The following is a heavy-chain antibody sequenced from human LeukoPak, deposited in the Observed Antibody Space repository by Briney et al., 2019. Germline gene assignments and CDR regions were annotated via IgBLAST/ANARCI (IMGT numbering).Heavy chain of an antibody. CDR2: IYTSGST. CDR1: GVSIGSYY. D-gene: IGHD3-10*01. CDR3: ARDLKVGYYYGSGSYYYYGMDV. V-gene: IGHV4-4*09. J-gene: IGHJ6*02. Sequence: SETLSLTCSVSGVSIGSYYWSWMRQSPGRGLEWIGYIYTSGSTNYNPSLKSRVTISVNTSKNQFSLRLRSVTAVDTAVYYCARDLKVGYYYGSGSYYYYGMDVWGQGTTVTVSS.